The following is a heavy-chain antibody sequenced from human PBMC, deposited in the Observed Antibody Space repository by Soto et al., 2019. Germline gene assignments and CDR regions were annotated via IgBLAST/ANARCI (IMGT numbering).Heavy chain of an antibody. CDR2: ISYDGSNK. CDR3: ARESTGALLQRAFDI. V-gene: IGHV3-30-3*01. Sequence: GGSLRLSCAASGFTFSSYAMHWVRQAPGKGLEWVAVISYDGSNKYYADSVKGRFTISGDNSKNTLYLQMNSLRAEDTAVYYCARESTGALLQRAFDIWGQGTMVTVSS. CDR1: GFTFSSYA. D-gene: IGHD1-26*01. J-gene: IGHJ3*02.